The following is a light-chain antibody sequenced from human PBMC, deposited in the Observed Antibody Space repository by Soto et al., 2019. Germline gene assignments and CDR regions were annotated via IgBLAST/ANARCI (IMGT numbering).Light chain of an antibody. J-gene: IGLJ3*02. CDR2: YDD. CDR1: NSNIGNNA. CDR3: ATWDDSLSGPV. V-gene: IGLV1-36*01. Sequence: QSVLTQPPSVSAAPGQRVTISCSGSNSNIGNNAVNWYQQLPGKAPKLLIHYDDRVPSGVSDRFSGSKSCTSASLAISALQSEDEADYYCATWDDSLSGPVFGGGTKLTVL.